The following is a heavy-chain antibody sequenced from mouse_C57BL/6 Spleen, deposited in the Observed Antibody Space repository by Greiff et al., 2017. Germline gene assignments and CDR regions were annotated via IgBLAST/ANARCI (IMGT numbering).Heavy chain of an antibody. CDR3: ARAGVGYYAMDY. Sequence: EVMLVESGGGLVKPGGSLTLSCAASGFTFSDYGMHWVRQAPEKGLEWVAYISSGSSTIYYADTVKGRFTISRDNAKNTLFLQMTSLRSEDTAMYYCARAGVGYYAMDYWGQGTSVTVSS. CDR1: GFTFSDYG. J-gene: IGHJ4*01. CDR2: ISSGSSTI. V-gene: IGHV5-17*01.